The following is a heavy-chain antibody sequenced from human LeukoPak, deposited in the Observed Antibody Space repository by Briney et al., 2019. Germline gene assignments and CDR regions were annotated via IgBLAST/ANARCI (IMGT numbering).Heavy chain of an antibody. V-gene: IGHV3-48*03. D-gene: IGHD3-10*01. J-gene: IGHJ4*02. Sequence: GGSLRLSCAASGFTFSSYEMNWVRQAPGKGLEWVSYISSSGSTIYYADSVKGRFTISRDNAKNSLYLQMNSLRAEDTAVYYCARDTGWFGELLPRLFDYWGQGTLVTVSS. CDR2: ISSSGSTI. CDR3: ARDTGWFGELLPRLFDY. CDR1: GFTFSSYE.